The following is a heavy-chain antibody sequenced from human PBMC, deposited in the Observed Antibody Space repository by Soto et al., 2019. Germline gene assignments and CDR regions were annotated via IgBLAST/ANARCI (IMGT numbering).Heavy chain of an antibody. D-gene: IGHD3-22*01. Sequence: GAGPTLVNPTQTLTLTGSFSGFSLSIYGVRVIWFRQPPGETLECLALIHWNDDKRYSPYLKSRITFTKDTSKNEVVLTLTSLDPLDTGSYFCAHTKDSSEVLTSWGEAILVTVCS. CDR3: AHTKDSSEVLTS. J-gene: IGHJ5*02. V-gene: IGHV2-5*01. CDR1: GFSLSIYGVR. CDR2: IHWNDDK.